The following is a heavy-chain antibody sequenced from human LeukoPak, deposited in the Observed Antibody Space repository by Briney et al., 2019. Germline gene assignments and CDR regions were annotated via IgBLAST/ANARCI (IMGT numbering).Heavy chain of an antibody. Sequence: GGSLRLSCAASGFTFNSYGMHWVRQAPGKGLEWVAFIRFDGSYKYYADSVKGRFTISRDTSKNTLYLQMNRLRAEDTAVYYCAKDPYSSGPYNWFDPWGQGTLVTVSS. CDR3: AKDPYSSGPYNWFDP. J-gene: IGHJ5*02. D-gene: IGHD6-19*01. CDR2: IRFDGSYK. CDR1: GFTFNSYG. V-gene: IGHV3-30*02.